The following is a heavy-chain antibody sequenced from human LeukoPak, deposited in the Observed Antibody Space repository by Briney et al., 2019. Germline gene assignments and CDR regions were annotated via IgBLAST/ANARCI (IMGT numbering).Heavy chain of an antibody. V-gene: IGHV1-69*05. Sequence: GASVKVSCKASGGTFSSYAISWVRQAPGQGLEWMGGIIPIFGTANYAQKFQGRVTITTDESTSTAYMELSSLRSEDTAVYYCAKGYCSGGSCKYYFDYWGQGTLVTVSS. CDR3: AKGYCSGGSCKYYFDY. D-gene: IGHD2-15*01. CDR2: IIPIFGTA. J-gene: IGHJ4*02. CDR1: GGTFSSYA.